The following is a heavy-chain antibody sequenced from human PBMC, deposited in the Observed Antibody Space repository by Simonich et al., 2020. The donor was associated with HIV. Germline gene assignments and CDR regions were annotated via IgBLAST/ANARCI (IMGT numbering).Heavy chain of an antibody. CDR1: GGSFSDFY. D-gene: IGHD6-19*01. CDR3: ARYTPAYSRGHWYFDL. V-gene: IGHV4-34*01. Sequence: QVQLQQWGAGLLKPSETLSLTCIVYGGSFSDFYWSWIRQPPGKGLEWIGDINHGGSTPDNPSLKSRVTISEDSSKNQFSLNLSSGTAADTAVYYCARYTPAYSRGHWYFDLWGRGTLVTVSS. J-gene: IGHJ2*01. CDR2: INHGGST.